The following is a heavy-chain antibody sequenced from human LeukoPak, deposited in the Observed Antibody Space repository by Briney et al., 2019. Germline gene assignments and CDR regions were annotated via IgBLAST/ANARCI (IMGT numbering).Heavy chain of an antibody. CDR1: GGSISSYY. Sequence: SETLSLTCTVSGGSISSYYWSWIRQPPGKGLEWIGYIHNSGSTNYNSSLKSRVTFSVDTTKNQLSLKLRSVTAADTALYYCARHLDWDSGGDAFDIWGQGTMVTVSS. CDR2: IHNSGST. J-gene: IGHJ3*02. V-gene: IGHV4-59*08. CDR3: ARHLDWDSGGDAFDI. D-gene: IGHD3/OR15-3a*01.